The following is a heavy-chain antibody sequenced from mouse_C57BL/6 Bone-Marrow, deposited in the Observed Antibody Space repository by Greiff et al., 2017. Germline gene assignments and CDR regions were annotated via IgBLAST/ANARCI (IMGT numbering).Heavy chain of an antibody. D-gene: IGHD1-1*01. Sequence: EVHLVESGGGLVKPGGSLKLSCAASGFTFSSYAMSWVRQTPEKRLEWVATISDGGSYTYYPDNVKGRFTISRDNAKNNLYLQMSHLKSEDTAMYYCAREGITTVGDYWGQGTSVTVSS. J-gene: IGHJ4*01. V-gene: IGHV5-4*01. CDR1: GFTFSSYA. CDR3: AREGITTVGDY. CDR2: ISDGGSYT.